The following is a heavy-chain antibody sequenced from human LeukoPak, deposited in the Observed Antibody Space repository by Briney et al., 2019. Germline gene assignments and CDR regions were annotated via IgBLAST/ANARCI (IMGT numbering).Heavy chain of an antibody. CDR1: GFTFSSYA. CDR2: INSDGSST. J-gene: IGHJ4*02. V-gene: IGHV3-74*01. Sequence: GGSLRLSCAASGFTFSSYAMSWVRQAPGKGLVWVSRINSDGSSTSYADSVKGRFTISRDNAKNTLYLQMNSLRAEDTAVYYCARDLPLQYYYDSSGYYDYWGQGTLVTVSS. D-gene: IGHD3-22*01. CDR3: ARDLPLQYYYDSSGYYDY.